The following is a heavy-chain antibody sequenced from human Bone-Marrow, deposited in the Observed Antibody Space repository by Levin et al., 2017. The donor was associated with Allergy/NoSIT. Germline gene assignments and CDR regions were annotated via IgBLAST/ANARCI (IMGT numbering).Heavy chain of an antibody. Sequence: GGSLRLSCSASGFTFSKYAMHWVRQAPGKGLEWVALISYDGSYKYYADSVRGRFTISRDNSKNTLYLQMNSLRAEDTAVYYCARGYYYDSSGYPPHDFWGQGTLVSVSS. J-gene: IGHJ4*02. CDR3: ARGYYYDSSGYPPHDF. D-gene: IGHD3-22*01. CDR1: GFTFSKYA. CDR2: ISYDGSYK. V-gene: IGHV3-30-3*01.